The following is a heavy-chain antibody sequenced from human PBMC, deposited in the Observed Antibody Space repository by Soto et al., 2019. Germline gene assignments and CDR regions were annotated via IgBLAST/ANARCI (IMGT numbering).Heavy chain of an antibody. D-gene: IGHD2-21*01. Sequence: LRLSCAASGFTFSSYSMHWVRQAPGKGLEWVAAMSFDGNSKYFADSVKGRFTISRDNSKNTLSLQMNSLGADDSAVYYCARGRSVIDHDDFEYWGQGTLVTVSS. V-gene: IGHV3-30-3*01. CDR2: MSFDGNSK. CDR1: GFTFSSYS. J-gene: IGHJ4*02. CDR3: ARGRSVIDHDDFEY.